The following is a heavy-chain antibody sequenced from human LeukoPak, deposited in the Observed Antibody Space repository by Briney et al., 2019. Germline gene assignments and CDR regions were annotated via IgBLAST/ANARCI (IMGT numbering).Heavy chain of an antibody. CDR2: ITGSGDDT. Sequence: GGSVRLSCAASGFTFTNSYMTWVRQAPGKGLEWLSYITGSGDDTNYAGSVRGRFTISRDNAKNSLYLQMNSLKAEDTALFYCARYLRKLYGRGGDYYFYMDVWGKGTTVTVSS. J-gene: IGHJ6*03. D-gene: IGHD4-17*01. V-gene: IGHV3-11*03. CDR1: GFTFTNSY. CDR3: ARYLRKLYGRGGDYYFYMDV.